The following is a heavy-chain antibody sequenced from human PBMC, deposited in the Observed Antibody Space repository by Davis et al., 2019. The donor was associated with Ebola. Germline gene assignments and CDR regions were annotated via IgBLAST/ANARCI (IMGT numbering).Heavy chain of an antibody. CDR3: ARISGYTVTTLGWFDP. V-gene: IGHV1-46*01. Sequence: ASVKVSCKASGYTFTSYYMHWVRQAPGQGLEWMGIINPSGGSTSYAQKFQGRVTITADESTSTAYMELSSLRSEDTAVYYCARISGYTVTTLGWFDPWGQGTLVTVSS. J-gene: IGHJ5*02. CDR1: GYTFTSYY. D-gene: IGHD4-17*01. CDR2: INPSGGST.